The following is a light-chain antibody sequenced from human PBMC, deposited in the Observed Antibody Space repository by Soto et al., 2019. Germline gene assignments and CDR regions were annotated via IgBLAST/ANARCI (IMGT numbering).Light chain of an antibody. V-gene: IGKV3-11*01. CDR1: QSISSS. J-gene: IGKJ4*01. CDR2: DAS. CDR3: QQRSNWPPVT. Sequence: EIVLTQSPATLSLSPGERATLSCRASQSISSSLAWYQQKPGQAPRLLIYDASNRSTGIPARFSGSGSGTAFTLTISSLEPEDFAIYYCQQRSNWPPVTCGGGTKVEIK.